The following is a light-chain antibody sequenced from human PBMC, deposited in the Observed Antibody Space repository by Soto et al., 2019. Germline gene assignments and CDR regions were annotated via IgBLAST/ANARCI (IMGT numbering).Light chain of an antibody. CDR3: QQFKTLPFT. CDR2: KST. J-gene: IGKJ2*01. V-gene: IGKV1-5*03. Sequence: DIQMTQSPSTLSASVGDRVTITCRASQSISTSLAWYQQKPGKAPKLLIYKSTTLDNGVPSRFSGSGSGTEFTLTITSLQPDDFATYHCQQFKTLPFTFGQGTKVDTK. CDR1: QSISTS.